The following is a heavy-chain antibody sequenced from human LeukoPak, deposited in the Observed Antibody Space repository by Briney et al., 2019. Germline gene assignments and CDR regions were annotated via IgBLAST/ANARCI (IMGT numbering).Heavy chain of an antibody. CDR3: ARVRDGYNPTVYYYYYMDV. V-gene: IGHV4-4*02. D-gene: IGHD5-24*01. CDR1: GGSISSSNW. Sequence: NTSGTLSLTCAVSGGSISSSNWWSWVRQPPGKGLEWIGEIYHSGSTNYNPSLKSRVTVSVDKSKNQFSVKLSSLTAADTAVYYCARVRDGYNPTVYYYYYMDVWGKGTTVTISS. CDR2: IYHSGST. J-gene: IGHJ6*03.